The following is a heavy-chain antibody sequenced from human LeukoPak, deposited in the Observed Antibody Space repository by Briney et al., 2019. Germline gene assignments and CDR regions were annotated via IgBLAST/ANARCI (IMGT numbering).Heavy chain of an antibody. CDR1: GYSFTSYW. D-gene: IGHD6-13*01. CDR3: ARTGLAAAKLYYYYHGMDV. V-gene: IGHV5-51*01. CDR2: IYPGDSDT. Sequence: GESLKISCKGSGYSFTSYWIGWVRQMPGKGLEWMGIIYPGDSDTRYSPSFQGQVTISADKSISTAYLQWSSLKASDTAMYYCARTGLAAAKLYYYYHGMDVWGQGTTVTVSS. J-gene: IGHJ6*02.